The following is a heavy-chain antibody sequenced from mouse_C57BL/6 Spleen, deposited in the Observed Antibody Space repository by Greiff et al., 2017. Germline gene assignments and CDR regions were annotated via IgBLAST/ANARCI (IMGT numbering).Heavy chain of an antibody. CDR3: ASETAQATFAY. CDR1: GFTFSDYG. V-gene: IGHV5-17*01. Sequence: EVKLMESGGGLVKPGGSLKLSCAASGFTFSDYGMHWVRQAPEKGLEWVAYISSGSSTNYYADTVKGRFTIARDNAKNTLFLQMTSLRSEDTAMYYCASETAQATFAYWGQGTLVTVSA. J-gene: IGHJ3*01. CDR2: ISSGSSTN. D-gene: IGHD3-2*02.